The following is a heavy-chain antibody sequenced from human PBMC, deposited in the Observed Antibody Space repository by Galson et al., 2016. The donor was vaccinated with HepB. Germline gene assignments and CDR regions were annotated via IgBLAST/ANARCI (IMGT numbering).Heavy chain of an antibody. CDR2: IIPILDKA. CDR3: ARVHNYDRHFDY. Sequence: SVKVSCKASEGTFSSYSISWVRQAPGQGLEWMGRIIPILDKANYAQKFQGRVTITADKSTSTAYMELSSLGFEDTAVYYCARVHNYDRHFDYWGQGTLVTVSS. V-gene: IGHV1-69*08. J-gene: IGHJ4*02. CDR1: EGTFSSYS. D-gene: IGHD3-22*01.